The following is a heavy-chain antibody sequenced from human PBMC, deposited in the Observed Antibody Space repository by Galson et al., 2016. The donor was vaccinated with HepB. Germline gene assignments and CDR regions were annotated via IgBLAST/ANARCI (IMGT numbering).Heavy chain of an antibody. CDR2: ISYNI. CDR1: GFTFSTYN. D-gene: IGHD3-16*01. V-gene: IGHV3-21*01. CDR3: ARADSRSYASKWSLDY. Sequence: SLRLSCAASGFTFSTYNMNWVRQAPGKGLEWVSSISYNIYYADSVRGRFTISRDNAKNALYLQMNNLRAEDTAVYYCARADSRSYASKWSLDYWGQGTLVTVSS. J-gene: IGHJ4*02.